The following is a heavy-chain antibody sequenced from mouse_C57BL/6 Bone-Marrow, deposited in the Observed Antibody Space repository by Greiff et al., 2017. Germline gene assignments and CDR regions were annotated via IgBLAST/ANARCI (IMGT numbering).Heavy chain of an antibody. D-gene: IGHD1-1*01. V-gene: IGHV1-69*01. CDR1: GYTFTSYW. CDR3: ARVSLYYYRPFDY. CDR2: IDPSDSYT. Sequence: QVQLQQPGAELVMPGASVKLSCKASGYTFTSYWMHWVKQRPGQGLEWIGEIDPSDSYTNYNQKFKGKSTLTVDKSSSTAYMQLSSLTSEDSAVYYCARVSLYYYRPFDYWGQGTTLTVSS. J-gene: IGHJ2*01.